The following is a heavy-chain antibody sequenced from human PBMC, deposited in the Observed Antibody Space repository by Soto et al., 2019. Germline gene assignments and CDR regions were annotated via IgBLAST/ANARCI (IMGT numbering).Heavy chain of an antibody. Sequence: PGGSLRLSCVVSGFTFDDSAMHWVRQAPGKGLEWVSGISWNGGNMDYADSVKGRFTISRDNAKNSLFLQMHSLRPEDTAVYYCAKDRSGVLCVAGGMDVSGQGTSVTVSS. CDR2: ISWNGGNM. V-gene: IGHV3-9*01. CDR1: GFTFDDSA. J-gene: IGHJ6*02. CDR3: AKDRSGVLCVAGGMDV. D-gene: IGHD6-19*01.